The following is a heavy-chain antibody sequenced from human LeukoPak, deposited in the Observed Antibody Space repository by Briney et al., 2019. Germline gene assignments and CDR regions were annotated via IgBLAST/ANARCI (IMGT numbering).Heavy chain of an antibody. D-gene: IGHD5-12*01. V-gene: IGHV3-7*01. CDR1: GFNFSSYW. J-gene: IGHJ5*01. Sequence: PGGSLRLSCAASGFNFSSYWMSWVRQAPGKGLEWVANIKQDGSEKYYVDSVKGRFTISRDNAKNSLYLHFNSLRAEDTAVYYCARESSGFDSWGQGTLVTLSS. CDR2: IKQDGSEK. CDR3: ARESSGFDS.